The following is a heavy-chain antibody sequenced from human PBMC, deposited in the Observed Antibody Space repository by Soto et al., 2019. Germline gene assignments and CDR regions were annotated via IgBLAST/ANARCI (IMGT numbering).Heavy chain of an antibody. V-gene: IGHV3-11*01. J-gene: IGHJ4*02. CDR2: ISSSGSTI. CDR1: GFTFSDYY. CDR3: ARGSLAADADFDY. Sequence: GGSLRLSCAASGFTFSDYYMSWIRQAPGKGLEWVSYISSSGSTIYYADSVKGRFTISRDKAKISLYLQMNSLRAEDTDLYYRARGSLAADADFDYWGQGTLVTVSS. D-gene: IGHD6-19*01.